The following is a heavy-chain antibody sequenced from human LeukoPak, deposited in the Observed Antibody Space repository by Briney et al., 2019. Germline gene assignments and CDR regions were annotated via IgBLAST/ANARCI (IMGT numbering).Heavy chain of an antibody. CDR2: VSHTGART. J-gene: IGHJ6*03. CDR3: AKGGGFDWLNYYYMDV. D-gene: IGHD3-9*01. Sequence: GGSLRLSCETSGFSFNTYAMSWVRQTPGKGLEWVAGVSHTGARTYYADSVKGRFTISRDSSKKTVYLQMSGLSAEDTAVYYCAKGGGFDWLNYYYMDVWGKGTTVIISS. V-gene: IGHV3-23*01. CDR1: GFSFNTYA.